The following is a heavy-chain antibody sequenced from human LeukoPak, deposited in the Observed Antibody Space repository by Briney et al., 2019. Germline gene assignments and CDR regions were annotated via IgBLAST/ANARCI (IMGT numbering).Heavy chain of an antibody. V-gene: IGHV4-34*01. J-gene: IGHJ3*02. CDR3: ARGDIVGATDDAFDI. D-gene: IGHD1-26*01. CDR1: GGSFSGYY. Sequence: SETLSLTCAVYGGSFSGYYWSWIRQPPGKGLGWIGEINHSGSTNYNPSLKSRVTISVDTSKNQFSLKLSSVTAADTAVYYCARGDIVGATDDAFDIWGQGTMVTVSS. CDR2: INHSGST.